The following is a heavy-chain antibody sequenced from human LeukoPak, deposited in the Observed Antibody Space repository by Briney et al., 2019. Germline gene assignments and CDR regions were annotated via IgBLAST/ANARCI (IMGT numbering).Heavy chain of an antibody. J-gene: IGHJ4*02. CDR1: GITLSNYG. V-gene: IGHV3-23*01. CDR3: AKRGVVIRVILVGFHKEAYYFDS. CDR2: ISGSGGRT. D-gene: IGHD3-22*01. Sequence: GGSLRPSCAVSGITLSNYGMSWVRQAPGKGLEWVAGISGSGGRTNYADSVKGRFTISRDNPKNTIYLQMNSLRAEDTAVYFCAKRGVVIRVILVGFHKEAYYFDSWGQGALVTVSS.